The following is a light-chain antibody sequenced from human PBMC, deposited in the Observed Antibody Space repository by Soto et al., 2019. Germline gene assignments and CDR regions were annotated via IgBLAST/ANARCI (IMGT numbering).Light chain of an antibody. J-gene: IGLJ2*01. CDR1: SSNIGNNY. Sequence: QSVLTQPPSVSAAPGQRVTISCSGGSSNIGNNYVSWYQQLPGTAPKLLIYDNNKRPSGIPDRFSGSKSGTSATLGITGLQTGDEADYYCGTWDSSLSAMVFGGGTKLTVL. CDR3: GTWDSSLSAMV. CDR2: DNN. V-gene: IGLV1-51*01.